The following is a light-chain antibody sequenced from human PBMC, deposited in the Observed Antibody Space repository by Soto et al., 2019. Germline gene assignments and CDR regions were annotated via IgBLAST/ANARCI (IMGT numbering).Light chain of an antibody. CDR1: SSNIGAGYD. J-gene: IGLJ1*01. CDR3: QSYDSSLSGSGV. Sequence: QSVLPQPPSVSGAPGQRVTISCTGSSSNIGAGYDVHWYQQLPGTAPKLLIYGNSNRPSGVPDRFSGSKSGTSASLAITGLQAEDEADYYCQSYDSSLSGSGVFVTGTKLTVL. V-gene: IGLV1-40*01. CDR2: GNS.